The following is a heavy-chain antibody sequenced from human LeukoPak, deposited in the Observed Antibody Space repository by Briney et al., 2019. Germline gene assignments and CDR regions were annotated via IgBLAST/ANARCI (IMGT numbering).Heavy chain of an antibody. CDR1: GASVSSGGYY. CDR2: IYYSGST. CDR3: ARRGGSGRSFDY. V-gene: IGHV4-61*08. Sequence: SETLSLTCTVSGASVSSGGYYWSWLRQPPGKGLEWIGYIYYSGSTNYNPSLKSRVTISVDTSMNQFSLKVSSVTAADTAVYYCARRGGSGRSFDYWGQGTLVTVSS. D-gene: IGHD3-10*01. J-gene: IGHJ4*02.